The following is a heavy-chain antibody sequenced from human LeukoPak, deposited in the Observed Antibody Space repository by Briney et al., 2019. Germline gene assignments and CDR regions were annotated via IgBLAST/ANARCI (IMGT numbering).Heavy chain of an antibody. CDR1: GFTFSSYS. CDR2: ISSSSSTI. Sequence: GGSLRLSCAASGFTFSSYSMNWVRQAPGKGLEWVSYISSSSSTIYYADSVKGRFTISRDNAKNSLYLQMNSLRAEDTAVYYCAKDLSGAMDVWGQGTTVTVSS. V-gene: IGHV3-48*01. J-gene: IGHJ6*02. D-gene: IGHD6-25*01. CDR3: AKDLSGAMDV.